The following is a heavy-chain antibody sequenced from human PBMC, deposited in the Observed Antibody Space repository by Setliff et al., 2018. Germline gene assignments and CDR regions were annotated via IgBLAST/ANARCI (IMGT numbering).Heavy chain of an antibody. CDR1: GGSISSGTYY. CDR3: ARDNTMVGATDY. Sequence: SETLSLTCTVSGGSISSGTYYWSWIRQPAGKGLEWIGRPHTSGSIDYNPSLKSRVTISVDTSKNQFSLGLRSVTAADTAVYFCARDNTMVGATDYWGLGTLVTVSS. J-gene: IGHJ4*02. CDR2: PHTSGSI. V-gene: IGHV4-61*02. D-gene: IGHD1-26*01.